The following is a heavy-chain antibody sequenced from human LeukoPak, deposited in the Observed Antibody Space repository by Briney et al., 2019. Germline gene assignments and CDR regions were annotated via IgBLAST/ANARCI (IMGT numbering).Heavy chain of an antibody. Sequence: PGGSLRLSCAASGFTFSSYEMNWVRQAPGKGLEWVSYISSSGSTIYYADSVKGRFTISRDNAKNSLYLQMNSLRAEDTAVYHCARGGSSTSCFDYWGQGTLVTVSS. CDR1: GFTFSSYE. CDR2: ISSSGSTI. V-gene: IGHV3-48*03. J-gene: IGHJ4*02. D-gene: IGHD2-2*01. CDR3: ARGGSSTSCFDY.